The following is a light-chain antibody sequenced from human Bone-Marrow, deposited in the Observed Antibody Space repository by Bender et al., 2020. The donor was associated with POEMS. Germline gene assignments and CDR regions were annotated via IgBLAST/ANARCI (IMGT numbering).Light chain of an antibody. V-gene: IGLV2-14*01. CDR2: DVS. CDR1: SSDIGGYNY. J-gene: IGLJ3*02. Sequence: QSALTQPASVSGSPGQSITISCTGTSSDIGGYNYVSWYQQHPGKAPKLMIYDVSNRPSGVSSRFSGSKSGNTASLSISGLQTEDEADYYCCSYADSYTWVFGGGTKLTVL. CDR3: CSYADSYTWV.